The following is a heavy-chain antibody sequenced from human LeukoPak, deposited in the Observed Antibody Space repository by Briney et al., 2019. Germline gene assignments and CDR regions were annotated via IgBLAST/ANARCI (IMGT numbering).Heavy chain of an antibody. V-gene: IGHV4-61*02. D-gene: IGHD3-22*01. CDR2: IYTSGST. CDR3: ARERDYYDSSGYPYFDD. Sequence: SETLSLTCTVSGGSISSGSYYWSWIRQPAGKGLEWIGRIYTSGSTNYNPSLKSRVTISVNTSKNQFSLKLSSVTAADTAVYYCARERDYYDSSGYPYFDDWGQGTLVTVSS. J-gene: IGHJ4*02. CDR1: GGSISSGSYY.